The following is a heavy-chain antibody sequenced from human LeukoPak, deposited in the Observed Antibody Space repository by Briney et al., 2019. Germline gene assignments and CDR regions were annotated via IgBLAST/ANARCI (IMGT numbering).Heavy chain of an antibody. J-gene: IGHJ1*01. CDR3: ARDQSYYVSSGYYYVTYFQY. Sequence: PSETLSLTCTVSGASISSSSCTWIRQPAGEGLEWIGRISTGGSTTYNPSFKSRVTMSVDTSKNQFSLNLTSVTAADTAVYYCARDQSYYVSSGYYYVTYFQYWGQGILVTVSS. CDR2: ISTGGST. D-gene: IGHD3-22*01. V-gene: IGHV4-4*07. CDR1: GASISSSS.